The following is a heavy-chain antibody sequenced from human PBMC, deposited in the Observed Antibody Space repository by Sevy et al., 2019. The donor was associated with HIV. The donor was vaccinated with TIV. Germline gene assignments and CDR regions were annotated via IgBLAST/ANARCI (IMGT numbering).Heavy chain of an antibody. D-gene: IGHD3-22*01. Sequence: GGSLRLSCAASGFTFSSYAMHWVRQAPGKGLEWVAVISSDGSNKYYADSVKGRFTITRDNSKNTLYLQMNSLRAEDTAVYYCASVYYYDSSGYLSYFDYWGQGTLVTVSS. CDR3: ASVYYYDSSGYLSYFDY. CDR2: ISSDGSNK. J-gene: IGHJ4*02. V-gene: IGHV3-30-3*01. CDR1: GFTFSSYA.